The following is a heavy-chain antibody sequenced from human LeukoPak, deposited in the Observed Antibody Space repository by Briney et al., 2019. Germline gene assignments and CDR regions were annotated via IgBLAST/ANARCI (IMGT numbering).Heavy chain of an antibody. CDR2: IYYSGNT. CDR1: GVSISSSNSY. D-gene: IGHD3/OR15-3a*01. Sequence: KPSETLSLTCTVSGVSISSSNSYWGWTRQPPGKGLEWIGSIYYSGNTCYNASLKSQVSISIDTSKNQFSLKLTSVTAADTAVYYCARQTGSGLFILPGGQGTLVTVSS. J-gene: IGHJ4*02. CDR3: ARQTGSGLFILP. V-gene: IGHV4-39*01.